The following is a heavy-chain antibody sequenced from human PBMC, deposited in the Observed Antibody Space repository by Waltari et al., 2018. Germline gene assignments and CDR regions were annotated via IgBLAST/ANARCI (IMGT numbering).Heavy chain of an antibody. V-gene: IGHV3-64D*06. CDR1: GLPFSGDI. J-gene: IGHJ5*02. CDR3: VAPSCNSASCYALDH. D-gene: IGHD2-2*01. Sequence: EVQLVESGGGLVQHGGSLRLSCSASGLPFSGDIMHWVRQAPGKGLQFVSTISKDGIATYYADSVKGRFTISRDNSKNTLFLQMNTLRPEDTAVYYCVAPSCNSASCYALDHWGQGSLVTVSP. CDR2: ISKDGIAT.